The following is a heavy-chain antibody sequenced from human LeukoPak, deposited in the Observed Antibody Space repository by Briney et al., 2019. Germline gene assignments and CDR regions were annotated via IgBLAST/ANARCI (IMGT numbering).Heavy chain of an antibody. V-gene: IGHV4-59*01. CDR1: GGSFSGYY. CDR2: IYYSGST. D-gene: IGHD2-15*01. Sequence: KSSETLSLTCAVYGGSFSGYYWSWIRQPPGKGLEWIGYIYYSGSTNYNPSLKSRVTISVDTSKNQFSLKLSSVTAADTAVYYCAREDNCSGCTCPIDYWGQGILVTVSS. J-gene: IGHJ4*02. CDR3: AREDNCSGCTCPIDY.